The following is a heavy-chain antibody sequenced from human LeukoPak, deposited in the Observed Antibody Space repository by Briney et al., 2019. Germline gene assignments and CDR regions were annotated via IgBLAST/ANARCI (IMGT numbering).Heavy chain of an antibody. CDR2: IYSGGST. CDR1: GFXVSSNY. V-gene: IGHV3-53*01. Sequence: PGGSLRLSCAASGFXVSSNYMSWVRQAPGKGLEWVSVIYSGGSTYYADSVKGRFTISRDNSKNTLYLQMNSLRAEDTAVYYCAKDSSGTYHFDYWGQGTLVTVSS. D-gene: IGHD3-10*01. J-gene: IGHJ4*02. CDR3: AKDSSGTYHFDY.